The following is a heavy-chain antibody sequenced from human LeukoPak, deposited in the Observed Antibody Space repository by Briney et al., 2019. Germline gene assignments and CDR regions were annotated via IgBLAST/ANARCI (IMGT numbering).Heavy chain of an antibody. CDR1: GGSISSGGYY. D-gene: IGHD1-1*01. J-gene: IGHJ4*02. CDR2: IYYSGGT. CDR3: ARGYDWNDTFLDY. V-gene: IGHV4-31*03. Sequence: PSETLSLTCTVSGGSISSGGYYWSWIRQHPGKGLEWIGYIYYSGGTYYNPSLKSRVTISVDTSKNQFSLKLSSVTAADTAVYYCARGYDWNDTFLDYWGQGTLVTVSS.